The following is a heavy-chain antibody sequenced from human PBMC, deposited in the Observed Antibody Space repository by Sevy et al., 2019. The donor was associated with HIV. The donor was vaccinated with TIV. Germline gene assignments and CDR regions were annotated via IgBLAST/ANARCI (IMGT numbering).Heavy chain of an antibody. CDR2: ISNSGTAI. D-gene: IGHD4-17*01. CDR1: GFTFSSYE. Sequence: GESLKISCAASGFTFSSYEMNWVRQAPGKGLEWVSYISNSGTAIYYSDSVKGRFTISRDNARNPLFLQMNSLRAEDTAVYYCARDLPPSATTVAHFDCWGQGTLVTVSS. V-gene: IGHV3-48*03. CDR3: ARDLPPSATTVAHFDC. J-gene: IGHJ4*02.